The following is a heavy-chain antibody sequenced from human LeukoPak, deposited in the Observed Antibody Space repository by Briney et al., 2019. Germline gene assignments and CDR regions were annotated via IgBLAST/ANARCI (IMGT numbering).Heavy chain of an antibody. V-gene: IGHV4-34*01. J-gene: IGHJ6*03. CDR1: GGSFSGYY. CDR3: ARVLVATISYYYYYMDV. Sequence: SETLSLTCAVYGGSFSGYYWSWIRQPPGKGLEWIGEISHSGSTNYNPSLKSRVTISVDTSKNQFSLKLSSVTAADTAVYYCARVLVATISYYYYYMDVWGKGTTVTVSS. CDR2: ISHSGST. D-gene: IGHD5-12*01.